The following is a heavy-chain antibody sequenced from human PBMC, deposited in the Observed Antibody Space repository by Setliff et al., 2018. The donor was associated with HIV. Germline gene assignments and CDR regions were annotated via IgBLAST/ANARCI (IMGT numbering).Heavy chain of an antibody. CDR1: GGSISSSSYH. Sequence: SGTLSLTCSVSGGSISSSSYHWGWIRQPPGKGLEWIGSIYYSGSTYYNPSLKSRVTISVETSKNQFSLKLSSVTAADTAVYFCARDWTWDYGGYYYYGMDVWGQGTTVTVSS. J-gene: IGHJ6*02. V-gene: IGHV4-39*07. D-gene: IGHD4-17*01. CDR3: ARDWTWDYGGYYYYGMDV. CDR2: IYYSGST.